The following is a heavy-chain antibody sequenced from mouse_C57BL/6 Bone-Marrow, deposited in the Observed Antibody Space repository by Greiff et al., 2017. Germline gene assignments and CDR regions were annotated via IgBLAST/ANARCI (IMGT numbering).Heavy chain of an antibody. V-gene: IGHV1-69*01. J-gene: IGHJ4*01. CDR2: IDPSDSYT. D-gene: IGHD2-2*01. CDR3: ARGTLGYEGFAY. CDR1: GYTFTSYW. Sequence: QVQLQQPGAELVMPGASVKLSCKASGYTFTSYWMHWVKQRPGQGLEWIGEIDPSDSYTNYNQKFKGKFTLTVDKSSSTAYMQLSSLTSEDSAVYYCARGTLGYEGFAYWGQGTSVTVSS.